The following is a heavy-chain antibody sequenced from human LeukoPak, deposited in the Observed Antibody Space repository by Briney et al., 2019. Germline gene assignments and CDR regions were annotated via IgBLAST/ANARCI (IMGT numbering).Heavy chain of an antibody. CDR1: GYTFTSYG. Sequence: GASVKVSSKASGYTFTSYGISWVRQAPGQGLEWMGWISTFNGNTNYAQKLQGRVTMTTDTSTSTAYMELRSLRSDDTAVYYCARDAPRNIRGIDYWGQGTLVTVSS. V-gene: IGHV1-18*01. J-gene: IGHJ4*02. D-gene: IGHD1/OR15-1a*01. CDR3: ARDAPRNIRGIDY. CDR2: ISTFNGNT.